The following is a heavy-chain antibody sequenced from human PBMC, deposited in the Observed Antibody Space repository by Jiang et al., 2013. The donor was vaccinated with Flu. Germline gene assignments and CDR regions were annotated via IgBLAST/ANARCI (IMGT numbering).Heavy chain of an antibody. CDR2: ISGSGGST. CDR3: AKGGYCGGDCYSYYFDY. V-gene: IGHV3-23*01. CDR1: GFTFNSYA. D-gene: IGHD2-21*02. Sequence: GLIQPGGSLRLSCAASGFTFNSYAMSWVRQAPGKGLEWVSAISGSGGSTYYADSVKGRFTISRDNSKNTLYLQMNSLRAEDTAVYYCAKGGYCGGDCYSYYFDYWGQGTLVTVSS. J-gene: IGHJ4*02.